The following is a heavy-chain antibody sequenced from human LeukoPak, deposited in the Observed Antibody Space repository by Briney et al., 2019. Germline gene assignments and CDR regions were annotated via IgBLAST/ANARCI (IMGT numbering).Heavy chain of an antibody. CDR2: IYYSGST. CDR1: GGSISSYY. Sequence: SETLSLTCTVSGGSISSYYWSWIRQPPWKGLEGIGYIYYSGSTNYNPSLKSRVTISVDTSKNQFSLKLSSVTAADTAVYYCARGRYNWHDGAVPWGQGTLVTVSS. CDR3: ARGRYNWHDGAVP. V-gene: IGHV4-59*01. D-gene: IGHD1-1*01. J-gene: IGHJ4*02.